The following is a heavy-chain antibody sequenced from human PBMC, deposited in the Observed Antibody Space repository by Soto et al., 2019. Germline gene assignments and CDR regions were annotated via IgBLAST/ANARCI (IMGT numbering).Heavy chain of an antibody. CDR3: ARGGPLVHSGPLSPTYYYYGMDV. Sequence: SVKVSCKASGGTFSSYAISWVRQAPGQGLEWMGGIIPIFGTANYAQKFQGRVTITADKSTSTAYMELSSLRSEDTAVYYCARGGPLVHSGPLSPTYYYYGMDVWGQGTTVTVSS. D-gene: IGHD6-25*01. CDR2: IIPIFGTA. J-gene: IGHJ6*02. CDR1: GGTFSSYA. V-gene: IGHV1-69*06.